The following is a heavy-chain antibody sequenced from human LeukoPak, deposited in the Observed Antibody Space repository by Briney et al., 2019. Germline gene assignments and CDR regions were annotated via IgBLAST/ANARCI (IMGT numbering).Heavy chain of an antibody. D-gene: IGHD3-3*01. CDR3: ARDLNYDFWSGYYGN. CDR1: GFTFSSYW. J-gene: IGHJ4*02. CDR2: INSDGSST. Sequence: PGGSLGLSCAASGFTFSSYWMHWVRQAPGKGLVWVSRINSDGSSTSYADSVKGRFTISRDNAKNTLYLQMNSLRAEDTAVYYCARDLNYDFWSGYYGNWGQGTLVTVSS. V-gene: IGHV3-74*01.